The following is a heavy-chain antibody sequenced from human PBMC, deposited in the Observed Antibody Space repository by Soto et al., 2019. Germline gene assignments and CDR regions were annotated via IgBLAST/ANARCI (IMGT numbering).Heavy chain of an antibody. CDR2: INHSGST. J-gene: IGHJ5*02. CDR3: ARHVYPNWSDP. Sequence: SETLSLTCAVYGGSFSGYYWSWIRQPPGKGLEWIGEINHSGSTNYNPSLKSRVTISVDTSKNQFSLKLSSVTAADTAVYYCARHVYPNWSDPWGQGTLVTVSS. CDR1: GGSFSGYY. V-gene: IGHV4-34*01.